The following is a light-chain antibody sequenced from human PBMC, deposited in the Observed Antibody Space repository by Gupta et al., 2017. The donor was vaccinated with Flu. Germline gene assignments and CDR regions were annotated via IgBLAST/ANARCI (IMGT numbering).Light chain of an antibody. J-gene: IGKJ2*01. CDR3: QQTHSMPPT. V-gene: IGKV1-39*01. CDR2: GAS. Sequence: DIQMTQSPSSLPASVGDRVTIACRASQNINTYLNWYQQRPGNSPKLLIYGASSLQSGVPSRFSGSGSGTNFILTISSLQAGDFATYYCQQTHSMPPTFGQGTKLDIK. CDR1: QNINTY.